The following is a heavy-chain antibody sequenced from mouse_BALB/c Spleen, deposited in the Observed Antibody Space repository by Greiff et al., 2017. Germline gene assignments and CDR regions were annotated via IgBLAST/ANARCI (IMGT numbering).Heavy chain of an antibody. J-gene: IGHJ3*01. D-gene: IGHD2-14*01. Sequence: VHVKQSGAELVKPGASVKLSCTASGFNIKDTYMHWVKQRPEQGLEWIGRIDPANGNTKYDPKFQGKATITADTSSNTAYLQLSSLTSEDTAVYYCARGHRYDGFAYWGQGTLVTVSA. CDR3: ARGHRYDGFAY. CDR1: GFNIKDTY. V-gene: IGHV14-3*02. CDR2: IDPANGNT.